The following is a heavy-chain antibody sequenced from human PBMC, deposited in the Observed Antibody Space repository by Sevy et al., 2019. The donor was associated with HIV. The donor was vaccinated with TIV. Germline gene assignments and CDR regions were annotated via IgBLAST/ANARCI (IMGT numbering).Heavy chain of an antibody. V-gene: IGHV3-11*06. CDR3: ARDGDTAMVNGFDI. CDR1: GFTFSDYY. CDR2: LSSSSSYT. D-gene: IGHD5-18*01. J-gene: IGHJ3*02. Sequence: GGSLRLSCAASGFTFSDYYMSWIRQAPGKGLEWVSYLSSSSSYTNYADSVKGRFTISRDNAKNSLYLQMNSLRAEDTDGYDCARDGDTAMVNGFDIWGQGTMVTVSS.